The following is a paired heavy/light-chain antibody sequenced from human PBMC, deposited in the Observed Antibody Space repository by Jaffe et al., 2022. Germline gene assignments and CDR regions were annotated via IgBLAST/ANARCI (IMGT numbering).Light chain of an antibody. CDR3: QQYYSYPWP. V-gene: IGKV1-8*01. J-gene: IGKJ1*01. Sequence: AIRMTQSPSSFSASTGDRVTITCRASQGISSYLAWYQQKPGKAPKLLIYAASTLQSGVPSRFSGSGSGTDFTLTISCLQSEDFATYYCQQYYSYPWPFGQGTKVEIK. CDR2: AAS. CDR1: QGISSY.
Heavy chain of an antibody. D-gene: IGHD1-1*01. CDR1: GFTFSSYA. CDR3: ATHRGVTGTTWDWPTYYFDY. CDR2: ISGSGGST. V-gene: IGHV3-23*01. J-gene: IGHJ4*02. Sequence: EVQLLESGGGLVQPGGSLRLSCAASGFTFSSYAMSWVRQAPGKGLEWVSAISGSGGSTYYADSVKGRFTISRDNSKNTLYLQMNSLRAEDTAVYYCATHRGVTGTTWDWPTYYFDYWGQGTLVTVSS.